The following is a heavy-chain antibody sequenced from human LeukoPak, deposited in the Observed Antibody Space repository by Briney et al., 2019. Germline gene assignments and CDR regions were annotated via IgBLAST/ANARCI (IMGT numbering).Heavy chain of an antibody. CDR1: GFTFSSYT. Sequence: AGGSLRLSCAASGFTFSSYTMNWVRQPPGKGLEWVSNIDTSSTTIYYADSVKGRFTISRDNAKNSLYLQMNNMRADDTAVYYCARFAAGGSYYYYMDAWGKGTTVTVSS. CDR3: ARFAAGGSYYYYMDA. CDR2: IDTSSTTI. D-gene: IGHD3-10*01. V-gene: IGHV3-48*01. J-gene: IGHJ6*03.